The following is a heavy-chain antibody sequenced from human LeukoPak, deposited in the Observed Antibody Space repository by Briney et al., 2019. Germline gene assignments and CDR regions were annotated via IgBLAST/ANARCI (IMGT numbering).Heavy chain of an antibody. D-gene: IGHD6-6*01. V-gene: IGHV3-23*01. J-gene: IGHJ4*02. Sequence: GGSLRLSCTATGFTFSNFGMAWVRQAPGQGLEWVSTISGSGGNMYQADSVKGRFTISRDNSRSTLYLQMNSLRAEDTAVYYCAKDAGPQQLVFFDSWGQGTLVTVPS. CDR1: GFTFSNFG. CDR2: ISGSGGNM. CDR3: AKDAGPQQLVFFDS.